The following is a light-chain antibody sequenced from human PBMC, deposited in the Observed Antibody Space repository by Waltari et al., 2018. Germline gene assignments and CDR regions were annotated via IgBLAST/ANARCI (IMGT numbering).Light chain of an antibody. J-gene: IGLJ2*01. CDR2: YDD. CDR1: RSNIRNNA. V-gene: IGLV1-36*01. Sequence: QSVLTQPPSVSEAPRQRVTISCSGSRSNIRNNAVSWYQQLPGKAPKLLIYYDDLLPSGVSDRFSGSKSGTSASLAISGLQSDDEADYYCAVWDDSLNGVVFGVGTKLTVL. CDR3: AVWDDSLNGVV.